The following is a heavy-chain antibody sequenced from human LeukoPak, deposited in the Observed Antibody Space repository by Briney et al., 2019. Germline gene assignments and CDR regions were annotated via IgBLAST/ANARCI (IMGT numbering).Heavy chain of an antibody. CDR3: ARQREMTTIFTALGY. V-gene: IGHV3-74*01. CDR2: INSDGSST. D-gene: IGHD5-24*01. CDR1: GFRFTNYW. Sequence: GGSLRLSCVGSGFRFTNYWMHWVRQAPGKGLVWVSRINSDGSSTSYADSVKGRFTISRDNAKNSLYLQMNSLRAEDTAVYYCARQREMTTIFTALGYWGQGTLVTVSS. J-gene: IGHJ4*02.